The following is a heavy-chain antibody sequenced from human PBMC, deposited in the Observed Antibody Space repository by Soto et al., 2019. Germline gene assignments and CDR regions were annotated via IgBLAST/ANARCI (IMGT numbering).Heavy chain of an antibody. J-gene: IGHJ4*02. CDR1: GFTYSSYG. CDR2: IWYDGSNK. Sequence: QVPLVESGGGVVQPGRSLRLSCAVSGFTYSSYGMHWVRQAPGKGLEWVAVIWYDGSNKYYADSVKGRFIISREDSKNTLSLQMNSLRAEDTAVYYCARDSAWLFDSWGQGTLGTVSA. D-gene: IGHD5-12*01. CDR3: ARDSAWLFDS. V-gene: IGHV3-33*01.